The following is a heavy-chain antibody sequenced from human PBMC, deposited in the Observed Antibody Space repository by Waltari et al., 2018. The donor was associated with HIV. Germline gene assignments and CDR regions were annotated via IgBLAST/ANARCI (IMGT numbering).Heavy chain of an antibody. J-gene: IGHJ6*02. CDR2: VIPLVDTE. V-gene: IGHV1-69*12. Sequence: QVQLVQSGAEVKKPGSSVKVSCKASGGTFSSYVIHWVRQAPGEGLEWMGGVIPLVDTENVAQKCQGRVTITADESTTTAYMVLSILGYEDASVFYCVGRGYSYDSPGMDVWGQGTTVTVSS. D-gene: IGHD5-18*01. CDR3: VGRGYSYDSPGMDV. CDR1: GGTFSSYV.